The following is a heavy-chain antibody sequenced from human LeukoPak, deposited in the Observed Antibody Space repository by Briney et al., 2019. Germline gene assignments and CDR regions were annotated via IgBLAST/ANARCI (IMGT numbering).Heavy chain of an antibody. CDR1: GFTFSSYT. D-gene: IGHD1-26*01. J-gene: IGHJ6*02. V-gene: IGHV3-23*01. CDR3: AKVGDGSKYYYSGLDV. Sequence: GRSLRLSCAASGFTFSSYTMTWVRQAPGKWLEWVSGNSGGSTTYADSVKGRFTISRDNSNNTLYLQMNSLRAEDTAVYYCAKVGDGSKYYYSGLDVWGQGTMVTVSS. CDR2: NSGGST.